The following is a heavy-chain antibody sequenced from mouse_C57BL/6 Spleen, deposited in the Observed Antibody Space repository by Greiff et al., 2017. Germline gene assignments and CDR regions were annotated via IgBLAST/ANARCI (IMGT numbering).Heavy chain of an antibody. CDR2: INPNNGGT. V-gene: IGHV1-26*01. Sequence: VQLQQSGPELVKPGASVKISCKASGYTFTDYYMNWVKQSHGKSLEWIGDINPNNGGTSYNQKFKGKATLTVDKSSSTAYMELRSLTSEDSAVYYCAREGEFDYWGQGTTLTVSS. CDR1: GYTFTDYY. J-gene: IGHJ2*01. CDR3: AREGEFDY.